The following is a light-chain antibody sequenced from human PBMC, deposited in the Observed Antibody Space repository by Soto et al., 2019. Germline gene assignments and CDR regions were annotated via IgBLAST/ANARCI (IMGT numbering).Light chain of an antibody. J-gene: IGLJ2*01. V-gene: IGLV2-14*01. CDR2: GVS. CDR1: SSDVGGYNY. CDR3: SSYTSGSTLVV. Sequence: QSALTQPASVSGSPGQSITISCTGTSSDVGGYNYVSWYQQHPGKAPKLMIYGVSNRPSEVSNRFSGSKSGNTASLTISGLQAEDEGNYYCSSYTSGSTLVVFGGGTKVTVL.